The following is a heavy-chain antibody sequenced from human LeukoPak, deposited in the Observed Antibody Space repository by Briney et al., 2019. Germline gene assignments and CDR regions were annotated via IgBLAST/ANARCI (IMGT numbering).Heavy chain of an antibody. J-gene: IGHJ3*02. D-gene: IGHD4-17*01. CDR2: IWYDGSNK. CDR1: GFTFSSYG. V-gene: IGHV3-33*06. CDR3: AKPKDGDSDAFDI. Sequence: PGRSLGLSCAASGFTFSSYGMHWVRQAPGKGLEWVAVIWYDGSNKYYADSVKGRFTISRDNSKNTLYLQMNSLRAEDTAVYYCAKPKDGDSDAFDIWGQGTMVTVSS.